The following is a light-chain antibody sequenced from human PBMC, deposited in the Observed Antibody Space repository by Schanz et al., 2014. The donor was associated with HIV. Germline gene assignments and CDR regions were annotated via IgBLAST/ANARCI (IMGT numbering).Light chain of an antibody. CDR2: EVN. CDR3: SSYTTSSTLV. Sequence: QSALTQPPSASGSPGQSVTISCTGTSSDVGGYNYVSWYQQQPGKAPKLMVYEVNQRPSGVPDRFSGSKSGNTASLTISGLQAEDEGDYYCSSYTTSSTLVFGGGTQLPVL. V-gene: IGLV2-8*01. CDR1: SSDVGGYNY. J-gene: IGLJ2*01.